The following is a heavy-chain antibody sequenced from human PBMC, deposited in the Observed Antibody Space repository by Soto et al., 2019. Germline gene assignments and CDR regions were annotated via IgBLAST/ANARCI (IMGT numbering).Heavy chain of an antibody. D-gene: IGHD2-15*01. V-gene: IGHV3-74*01. CDR3: ARGGYCSGGSCYLFGGDNWFDP. CDR2: INSDGSSA. CDR1: GFTFSSYW. Sequence: GGSLRLSCAASGFTFSSYWMHWVRQAPGKGLVWVSRINSDGSSASYADSVKGRFTISRDNAKNTLYLQMNSLRAEDTAVYYCARGGYCSGGSCYLFGGDNWFDPWGQGTLVTVSS. J-gene: IGHJ5*02.